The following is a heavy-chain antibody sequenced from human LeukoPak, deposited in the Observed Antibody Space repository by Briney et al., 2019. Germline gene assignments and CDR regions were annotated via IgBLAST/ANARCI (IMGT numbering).Heavy chain of an antibody. Sequence: GASVKVSCKASGYTFTSYGISWVRQAPGQGLEWMGWISAYNGNTNYAQKLQGRVTMTTDTSTSTAYMELRNLRSDDTAVYYCARDQHQWLVHKFDPWGQGTLVTVSS. V-gene: IGHV1-18*01. D-gene: IGHD6-19*01. CDR3: ARDQHQWLVHKFDP. CDR1: GYTFTSYG. CDR2: ISAYNGNT. J-gene: IGHJ5*02.